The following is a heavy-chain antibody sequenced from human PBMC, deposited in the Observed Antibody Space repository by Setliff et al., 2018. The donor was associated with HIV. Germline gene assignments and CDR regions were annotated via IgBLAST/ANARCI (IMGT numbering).Heavy chain of an antibody. CDR2: IFYSGST. CDR1: GDSVSSRSYY. J-gene: IGHJ6*04. V-gene: IGHV4-61*01. D-gene: IGHD3-10*01. CDR3: TRRGADSYYPRPLDV. Sequence: PSETLSLTCTLSGDSVSSRSYYWSWIRQPPGKGLEWIGYIFYSGSTNYNPSLKSRVTISVDTSKNQFSLRLNSVTAADTAIYYCTRRGADSYYPRPLDVWGKGTTVTVSS.